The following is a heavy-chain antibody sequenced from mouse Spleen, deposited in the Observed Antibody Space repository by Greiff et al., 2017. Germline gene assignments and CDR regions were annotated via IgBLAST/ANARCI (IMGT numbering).Heavy chain of an antibody. D-gene: IGHD1-2*01. CDR2: INPYNGGT. Sequence: EVQLQQSGPVLVKPGASVKMSCKASGYTFTDYYMNWVKQSHGKSLEWIGVINPYNGGTSYNQKFKGKATLTVDKSSSTAYMELNSLTSEDSAVYYCAREDNSLLRLAMDYWGQGTSVTVSS. V-gene: IGHV1-19*01. J-gene: IGHJ4*01. CDR3: AREDNSLLRLAMDY. CDR1: GYTFTDYY.